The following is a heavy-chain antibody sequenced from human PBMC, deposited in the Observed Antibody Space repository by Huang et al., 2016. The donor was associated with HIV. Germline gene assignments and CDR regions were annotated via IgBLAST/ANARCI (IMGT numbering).Heavy chain of an antibody. CDR3: ARDGLVSNYYYDSSGYYLGDAFDI. Sequence: QVQLVESGGGVAQPGRSLRLSCAASGFPFSGYAMHWVRQGPGKGLEGVSVISYDGSNKHYADSVKGRFTISRDNSKNTLYLQMNSLRAEDTAVYYCARDGLVSNYYYDSSGYYLGDAFDIWGQGTMVTVSS. CDR2: ISYDGSNK. V-gene: IGHV3-30-3*01. J-gene: IGHJ3*02. D-gene: IGHD3-22*01. CDR1: GFPFSGYA.